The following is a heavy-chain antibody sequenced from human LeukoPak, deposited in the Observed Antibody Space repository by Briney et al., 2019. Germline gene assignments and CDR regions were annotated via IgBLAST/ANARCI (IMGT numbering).Heavy chain of an antibody. D-gene: IGHD3-22*01. CDR3: ARGGYYDKEAFDI. V-gene: IGHV1-2*02. CDR1: GYTFTGYY. Sequence: ASVTVSCKASGYTFTGYYMHWLRQAPGRGLEWLGWINPESGVTDFAQNFRGRVTMTRDTSISAAYMELSRLTSDDTAVYYCARGGYYDKEAFDIWGQGTMVTVSS. J-gene: IGHJ3*02. CDR2: INPESGVT.